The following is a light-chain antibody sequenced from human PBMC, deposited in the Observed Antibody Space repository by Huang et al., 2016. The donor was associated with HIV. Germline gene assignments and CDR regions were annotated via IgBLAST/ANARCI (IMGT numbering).Light chain of an antibody. J-gene: IGKJ1*01. CDR3: QQYYRLPQT. V-gene: IGKV4-1*01. CDR1: QNVLYSSNSKNY. Sequence: DIVMTQSPDSLTVSLGERATIKCRSSQNVLYSSNSKNYLAWFQQKPGRAPRLLIYWASARESGVPDRFSGSGSGTDFTLTIDRLEAEDAAIYYCQQYYRLPQTFGQGTRVEIK. CDR2: WAS.